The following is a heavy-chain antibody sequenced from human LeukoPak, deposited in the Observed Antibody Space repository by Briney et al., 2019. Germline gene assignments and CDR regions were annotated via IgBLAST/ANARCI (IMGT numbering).Heavy chain of an antibody. CDR3: AKAPVPAAIDYSYGMDV. CDR1: GFTFSSYA. V-gene: IGHV3-23*01. J-gene: IGHJ6*04. Sequence: GGSVTLPCAASGFTFSSYAMRWLRQATGKGLEWVSAISGSGGSTYYADSVKGRFTISRDNSKNTLYLQMNSLRAEDTAVYYCAKAPVPAAIDYSYGMDVWGKGTTVTVSS. D-gene: IGHD2-2*01. CDR2: ISGSGGST.